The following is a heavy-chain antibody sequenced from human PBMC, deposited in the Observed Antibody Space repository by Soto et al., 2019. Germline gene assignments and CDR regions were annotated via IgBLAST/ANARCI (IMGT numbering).Heavy chain of an antibody. CDR3: ARDHKNYDFWSGYAFDI. CDR2: IYYSGST. D-gene: IGHD3-3*01. Sequence: SETLSLTCTVSGGSISSGGYYWSWIRQHPGKGLEWIGYIYYSGSTYYNPSLKSRVTISVDTSKNQFSLKLSSVTAADTAVYYCARDHKNYDFWSGYAFDIWGQGTMVT. J-gene: IGHJ3*02. CDR1: GGSISSGGYY. V-gene: IGHV4-31*03.